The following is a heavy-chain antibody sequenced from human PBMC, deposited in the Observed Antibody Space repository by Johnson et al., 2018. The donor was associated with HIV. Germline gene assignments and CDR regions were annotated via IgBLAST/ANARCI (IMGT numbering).Heavy chain of an antibody. CDR1: GFTFDDYS. J-gene: IGHJ3*02. Sequence: VHLVESGGGLVQPGRSLTLSCAASGFTFDDYSMHWVRQAPGRGLEWVSGISWNGGSRGYVDSVKGRFTISRDNVKNSLYLQMKSLRPEDTALYYCVKNIYVSTWWGGFDIWGQGTMVTVSS. CDR3: VKNIYVSTWWGGFDI. D-gene: IGHD6-13*01. CDR2: ISWNGGSR. V-gene: IGHV3-9*01.